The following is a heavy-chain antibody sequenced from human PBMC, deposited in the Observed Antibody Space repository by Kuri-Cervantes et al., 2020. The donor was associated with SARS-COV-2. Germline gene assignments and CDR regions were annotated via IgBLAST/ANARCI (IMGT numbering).Heavy chain of an antibody. CDR1: GFTVSSNY. CDR3: AKELSRDIVVVPVYHYYYGMDV. V-gene: IGHV3-30*18. CDR2: ISYDGSNK. J-gene: IGHJ6*02. Sequence: GESLKISCAASGFTVSSNYMSWVRQAPGKGLEWVAVISYDGSNKYYADSVKGRFTISRDNSKNTLYLQMNSLRAEDTAVYYCAKELSRDIVVVPVYHYYYGMDVWGQGTTVTVSS. D-gene: IGHD2-2*01.